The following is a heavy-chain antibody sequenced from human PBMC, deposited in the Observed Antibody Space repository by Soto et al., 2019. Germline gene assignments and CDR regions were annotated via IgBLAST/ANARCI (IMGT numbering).Heavy chain of an antibody. CDR1: GDSISHYD. CDR2: MYYSGGT. J-gene: IGHJ3*01. Sequence: PSNTLSLTCTVPGDSISHYDWSWIRQPPGKGREWIGYMYYSGGTNYNPSLKSRVTISVDTSKNQFSLKLSSVSAAERAVWCCGRDRVVSRYDDYRDLLAVWGQG. V-gene: IGHV4-59*01. CDR3: GRDRVVSRYDDYRDLLAV. D-gene: IGHD2-15*01.